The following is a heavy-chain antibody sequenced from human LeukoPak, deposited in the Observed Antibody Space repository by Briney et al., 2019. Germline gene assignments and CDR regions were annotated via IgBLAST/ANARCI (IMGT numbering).Heavy chain of an antibody. D-gene: IGHD1-26*01. CDR3: ASLGVTALSFYGMDV. CDR1: GFTFSSYG. J-gene: IGHJ6*02. CDR2: IWYDGSNK. V-gene: IGHV3-33*01. Sequence: PGRSLRLSCAASGFTFSSYGMHWVRQAPGKGLEWVAVIWYDGSNKYYADSVKGRFTISRDNSKNTLYLQMNSLRADDTAVYYCASLGVTALSFYGMDVWGQGTTVTVSS.